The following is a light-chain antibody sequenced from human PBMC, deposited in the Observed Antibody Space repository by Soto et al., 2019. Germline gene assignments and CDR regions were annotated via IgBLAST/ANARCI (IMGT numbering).Light chain of an antibody. V-gene: IGLV1-51*01. CDR3: GTWDSSLTSAV. CDR1: NSNIGNNY. CDR2: DNN. Sequence: QSVLTQPPSVSAAPGQKVTISCSGSNSNIGNNYVSWYQQLPGTAPKLLIYDNNKRPSGIPDRFSGSKSGTSATLGITGLQTGDEADYYCGTWDSSLTSAVFGGGTKLTVL. J-gene: IGLJ3*02.